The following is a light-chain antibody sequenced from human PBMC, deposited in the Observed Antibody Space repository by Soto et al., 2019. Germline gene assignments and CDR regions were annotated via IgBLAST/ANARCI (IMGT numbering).Light chain of an antibody. CDR3: QHYNTWPWT. CDR2: GAS. J-gene: IGKJ1*01. V-gene: IGKV3-15*01. CDR1: HSFGSQ. Sequence: EIVMTQSTPSLSVSPGERATLXCRASHSFGSQIAWFQQKPGQAPRHLIEGASTMAEVTPASFSCSGSATEFTPTISSRQSEDFAVHYRQHYNTWPWTFGQGTKVDIK.